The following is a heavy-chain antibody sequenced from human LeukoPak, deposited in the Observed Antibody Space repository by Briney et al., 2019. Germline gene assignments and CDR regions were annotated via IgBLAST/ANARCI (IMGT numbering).Heavy chain of an antibody. D-gene: IGHD3-9*01. J-gene: IGHJ6*03. V-gene: IGHV7-4-1*02. CDR2: INTYTGNA. Sequence: GASVKVSCKASGYIFTSYVMNWVRQAAGQGVEGLGWINTYTGNATSAQGLTGRFVFSLRTSLSTAYLQISSLNAKDTAVYYCARKKSETSYDILTGYYNVPYYYYKDVWGKGTTVTVSS. CDR3: ARKKSETSYDILTGYYNVPYYYYKDV. CDR1: GYIFTSYV.